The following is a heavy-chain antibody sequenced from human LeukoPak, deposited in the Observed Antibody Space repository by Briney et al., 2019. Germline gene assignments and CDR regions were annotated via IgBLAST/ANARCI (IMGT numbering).Heavy chain of an antibody. J-gene: IGHJ3*02. Sequence: GGSLRLSCAASGFTFSSFAMHWVRQPSGKGLEWVAFIRYDGSHQYYADSVKGRVTISRDNSKNTLYLQMNSLRPEDTAVYYCARPSIAARRGAFDIWGQGTMVTVSS. CDR3: ARPSIAARRGAFDI. CDR1: GFTFSSFA. D-gene: IGHD6-6*01. V-gene: IGHV3-30*02. CDR2: IRYDGSHQ.